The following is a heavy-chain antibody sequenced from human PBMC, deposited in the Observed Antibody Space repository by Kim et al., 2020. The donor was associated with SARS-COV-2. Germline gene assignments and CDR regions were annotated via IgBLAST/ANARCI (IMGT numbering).Heavy chain of an antibody. Sequence: GGSLRLSCAASGFSFRSYWMHWVRQVPGKGLVWVARIRGDGGDTSYADSVKGRFTISRDNAENTLYLEMDSLRAEDTAVYYCTRDMILGSVSSVDLGQGT. CDR3: TRDMILGSVSSVD. D-gene: IGHD3-10*01. CDR1: GFSFRSYW. J-gene: IGHJ4*02. V-gene: IGHV3-74*01. CDR2: IRGDGGDT.